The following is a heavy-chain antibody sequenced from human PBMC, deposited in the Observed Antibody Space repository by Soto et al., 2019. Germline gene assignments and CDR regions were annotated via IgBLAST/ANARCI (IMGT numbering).Heavy chain of an antibody. J-gene: IGHJ4*02. CDR3: ARVALIAVAAKPFDY. V-gene: IGHV1-3*01. CDR2: INAGNGNT. D-gene: IGHD6-19*01. Sequence: QVQLVQSGAEVKKPGASVKVSCKASGYTFTSYAMHWVRQAPGQRLEWMGWINAGNGNTKYSQKFQGRVTITRDTSASTAYMELSSLRSEDTVVYYCARVALIAVAAKPFDYWGQGTLVTVSS. CDR1: GYTFTSYA.